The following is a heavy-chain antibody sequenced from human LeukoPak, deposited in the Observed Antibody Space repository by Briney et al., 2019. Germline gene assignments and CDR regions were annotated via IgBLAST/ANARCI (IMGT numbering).Heavy chain of an antibody. V-gene: IGHV1-18*01. Sequence: GASVKVSCKASGYTFTSYGISWVRQAPGQGLEWMGWISAYNGNTNYAQKFQGRVTITRDTSASTAYMELSSLRSEDTAVYYCARDLETSKRAYCSGGSCLRKSWAHAFDIWGQGTMVTVSS. D-gene: IGHD2-15*01. CDR3: ARDLETSKRAYCSGGSCLRKSWAHAFDI. CDR1: GYTFTSYG. CDR2: ISAYNGNT. J-gene: IGHJ3*02.